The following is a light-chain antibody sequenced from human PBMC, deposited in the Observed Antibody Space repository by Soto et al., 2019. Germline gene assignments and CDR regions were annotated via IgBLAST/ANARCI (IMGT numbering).Light chain of an antibody. Sequence: QSVLTQPRSVSGSPGQSVTISCTGTSGDGGTYNYVSWYQQHPGKVPKLMIYHVTKRPSGVPDRFSGSKSGNTASLTISGLQAEDEADYYCCSYAGNYRVFGGGTKLTVL. J-gene: IGLJ2*01. CDR1: SGDGGTYNY. CDR3: CSYAGNYRV. CDR2: HVT. V-gene: IGLV2-11*01.